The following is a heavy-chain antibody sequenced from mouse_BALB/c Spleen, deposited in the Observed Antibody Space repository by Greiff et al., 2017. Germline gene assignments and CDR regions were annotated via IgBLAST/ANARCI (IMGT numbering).Heavy chain of an antibody. V-gene: IGHV2-9*02. CDR1: GFSLTSNG. J-gene: IGHJ2*01. Sequence: VKLVESGPGLVAPSQSLSITCTVSGFSLTSNGVHWVRQPPGKGLEWLGVIRAGGSTNYNSALMSRLSISKDNSKSQVFLKMNSLQTDDTAMYYCARDPYDGYFDYWGQGTTLTVSS. CDR3: ARDPYDGYFDY. CDR2: IRAGGST. D-gene: IGHD2-3*01.